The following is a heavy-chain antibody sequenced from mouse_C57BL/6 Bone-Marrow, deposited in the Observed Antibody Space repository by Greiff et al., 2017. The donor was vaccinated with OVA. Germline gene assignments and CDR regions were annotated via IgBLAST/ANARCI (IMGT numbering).Heavy chain of an antibody. Sequence: QVQLQQPGAELVKPGASVKMSCKASGYTFTSYWITWVKQRPGQGLEWIGDIYPGSGSTNYNEKFKSKATLTVDTSSSTAYMQLSSLTSEDSAVYCSARTITTVVATDYWGQGTTLTVSS. D-gene: IGHD1-1*01. CDR3: ARTITTVVATDY. J-gene: IGHJ2*01. CDR2: IYPGSGST. V-gene: IGHV1-55*01. CDR1: GYTFTSYW.